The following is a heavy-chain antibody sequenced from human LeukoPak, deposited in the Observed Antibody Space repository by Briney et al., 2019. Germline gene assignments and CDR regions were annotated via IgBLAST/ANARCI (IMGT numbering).Heavy chain of an antibody. J-gene: IGHJ5*02. D-gene: IGHD3-16*01. CDR3: AREGAVPGIDP. CDR1: GYSITSGFS. Sequence: SETLSLTCAVSGYSITSGFSWGWIRQPPGKGLEWIGTISHSGTTDYKWTLESRLTMSMDTSKNLFSLRLTSVTAADTAVYYCAREGAVPGIDPWGQGTLVTVSS. V-gene: IGHV4-38-2*02. CDR2: ISHSGTT.